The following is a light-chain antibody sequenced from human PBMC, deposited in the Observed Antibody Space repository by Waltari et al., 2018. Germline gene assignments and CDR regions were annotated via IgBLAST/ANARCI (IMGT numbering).Light chain of an antibody. CDR3: QQRRSWPLT. CDR2: GAS. V-gene: IGKV3-11*01. J-gene: IGKJ4*01. Sequence: IVLTQSPGTLSLSPGERATLSCRASQSVSRSLVWYQQKPGQAPKLLIYGASTRATGIPDRFTGSGSETDFTLTISSLQPADFAVYYCQQRRSWPLTFGGGTRVQI. CDR1: QSVSRS.